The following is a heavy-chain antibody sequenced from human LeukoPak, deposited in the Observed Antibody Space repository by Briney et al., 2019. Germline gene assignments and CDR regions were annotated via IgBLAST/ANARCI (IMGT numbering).Heavy chain of an antibody. V-gene: IGHV4-61*02. CDR2: IYTSGST. Sequence: SQTLSLTCAVSGGSISSGGYYWSWIRQPAGKGLEWIGRIYTSGSTNYNPSLKIRVTMSVDTSKNQFSLKLNSVTAADTAVYYCARVHYYDSGGYFGGYFDYWGQGTLVTVSS. CDR3: ARVHYYDSGGYFGGYFDY. J-gene: IGHJ4*02. D-gene: IGHD3-22*01. CDR1: GGSISSGGYY.